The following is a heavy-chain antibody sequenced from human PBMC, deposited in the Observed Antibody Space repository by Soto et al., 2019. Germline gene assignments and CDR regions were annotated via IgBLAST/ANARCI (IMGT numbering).Heavy chain of an antibody. D-gene: IGHD2-15*01. J-gene: IGHJ4*02. CDR3: ARDRASSFIGATATLFDY. V-gene: IGHV3-30-3*01. Sequence: GGSLRLSCAASGFTFSSYAMHWVRQAPGKGLEWVALISYDGSNKYFGDSVRGRFTISRDNSKNTLYLQMNSLRAEDTAVYYCARDRASSFIGATATLFDYWGQGTLVTVSS. CDR2: ISYDGSNK. CDR1: GFTFSSYA.